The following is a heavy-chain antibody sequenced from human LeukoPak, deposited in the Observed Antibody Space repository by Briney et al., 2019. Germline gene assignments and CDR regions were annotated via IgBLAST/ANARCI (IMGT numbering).Heavy chain of an antibody. D-gene: IGHD4-17*01. CDR3: AKDASFYGDYVANWFDP. J-gene: IGHJ5*02. CDR2: ISGSGGST. V-gene: IGHV3-23*01. Sequence: GRSLRLSCAASGFTFSSYAMSWVRQAPGKGLEWVSAISGSGGSTYYADSVKGRFTISRDNSKNTLYLQMNSLRAEDTAVYYCAKDASFYGDYVANWFDPWGQGTLVTVSS. CDR1: GFTFSSYA.